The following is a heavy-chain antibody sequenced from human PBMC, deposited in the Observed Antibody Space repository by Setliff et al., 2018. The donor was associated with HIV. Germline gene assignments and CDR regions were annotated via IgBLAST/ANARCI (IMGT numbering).Heavy chain of an antibody. CDR1: GDSISSRSYY. CDR2: IYYSGST. V-gene: IGHV4-39*01. Sequence: SETLSLTCSVSGDSISSRSYYWGWISQPPGKGLEWIGSIYYSGSTYYNPSLNSRVTISVDASKNQFSLKLSSVTAADTAVYYCASLPPLYDSSGYYFDYWGQGTLVTVSS. D-gene: IGHD3-22*01. CDR3: ASLPPLYDSSGYYFDY. J-gene: IGHJ4*02.